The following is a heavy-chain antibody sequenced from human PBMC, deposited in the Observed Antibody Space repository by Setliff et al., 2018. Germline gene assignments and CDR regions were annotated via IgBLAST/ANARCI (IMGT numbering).Heavy chain of an antibody. Sequence: SETLSLTCTVSGGSISSGTYYWTWIRQPAGKGLEWLGSFFHTGNTYYNPSLEGRVTISVDTSNNQFSLKLSSVTAADTAVYYWARHLWGRYMAESSDYFDYWGQGSLVIVSS. CDR2: FFHTGNT. CDR3: ARHLWGRYMAESSDYFDY. J-gene: IGHJ4*02. CDR1: GGSISSGTYY. V-gene: IGHV4-39*01. D-gene: IGHD3-10*01.